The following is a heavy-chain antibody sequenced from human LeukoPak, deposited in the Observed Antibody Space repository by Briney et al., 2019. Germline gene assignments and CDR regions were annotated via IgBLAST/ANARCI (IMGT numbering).Heavy chain of an antibody. CDR3: ARVSGTGTTPYFDY. D-gene: IGHD1-1*01. Sequence: PSETLSLTCTVSGGSVTSSSYYWGWVRQPPGKGLEWIGTIYYSGETYYNPSLKSRVTISVDTSKNQFSLRLNSVTAADTAVYYCARVSGTGTTPYFDYWGQGTLVTVSS. V-gene: IGHV4-39*07. CDR1: GGSVTSSSYY. CDR2: IYYSGET. J-gene: IGHJ4*02.